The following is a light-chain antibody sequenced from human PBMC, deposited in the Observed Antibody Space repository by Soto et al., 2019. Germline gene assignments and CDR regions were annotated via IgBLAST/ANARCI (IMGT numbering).Light chain of an antibody. Sequence: EIVLTQSPGTLSLSPGERATVSCRASQGVSSSYLGWYQQKPGQAPRILIYGASSRATGIPDRFSGSGSGTDFTLTISRLEPEDFAVYYCQQYGSSSYTFGQGTKLEIK. V-gene: IGKV3-20*01. CDR3: QQYGSSSYT. CDR2: GAS. J-gene: IGKJ2*01. CDR1: QGVSSSY.